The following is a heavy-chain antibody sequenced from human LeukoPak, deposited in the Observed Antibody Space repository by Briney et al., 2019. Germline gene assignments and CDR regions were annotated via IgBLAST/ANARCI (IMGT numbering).Heavy chain of an antibody. D-gene: IGHD2-21*02. V-gene: IGHV1-18*01. CDR1: GCTFTSYG. CDR3: ARDRGVVTAGNWFDP. J-gene: IGHJ5*02. CDR2: ISAYNGNT. Sequence: ASVKVSCKASGCTFTSYGISLVRQAPGQGLDWMGWISAYNGNTNYAQKLQGRVTMTTDTSTSTAYMELRSLRSDDTAVYYCARDRGVVTAGNWFDPWGQGTLVTVSS.